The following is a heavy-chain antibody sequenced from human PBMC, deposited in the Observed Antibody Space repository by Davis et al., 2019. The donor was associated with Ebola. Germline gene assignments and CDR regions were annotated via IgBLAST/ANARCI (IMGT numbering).Heavy chain of an antibody. V-gene: IGHV1-3*01. D-gene: IGHD3-10*01. Sequence: ASVKVSCKASGYTFTNYGITWVRQATGQRLEWMGWINAGNGNTKYSQKFQGRVTITRDTSASTAYMELSSLRSEDTAVYYCARLERGYWGQGTLVTVSS. CDR3: ARLERGY. CDR2: INAGNGNT. CDR1: GYTFTNYG. J-gene: IGHJ4*02.